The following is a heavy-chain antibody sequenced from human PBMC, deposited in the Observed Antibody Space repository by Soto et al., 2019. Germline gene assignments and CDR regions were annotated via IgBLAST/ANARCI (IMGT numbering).Heavy chain of an antibody. CDR3: ARGDGVERATITEFRPFLFDY. CDR2: IYYSGST. CDR1: GGSISSGGYY. Sequence: SETLSLTCTVSGGSISSGGYYWSWIRQHPGKGLEWIGYIYYSGSTYYNPSLKSRVTISVDTSKNQFSLKLSSVTAADTAVYYCARGDGVERATITEFRPFLFDYWGPGTLVTVAS. V-gene: IGHV4-31*03. J-gene: IGHJ4*02. D-gene: IGHD5-12*01.